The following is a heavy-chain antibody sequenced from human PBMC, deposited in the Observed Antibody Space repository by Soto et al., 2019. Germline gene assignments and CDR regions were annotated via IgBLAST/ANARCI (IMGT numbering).Heavy chain of an antibody. Sequence: LSLTCAVSGGSFSGYYWSWIRQPPGKGLEWIGEINHSGSTNYNPSLKSRVTISVDTSKNQFSLKLSSVTAADTAVYYCARARILSLRGYNWFDPWGQGTLVTVSS. CDR2: INHSGST. D-gene: IGHD3-9*01. CDR1: GGSFSGYY. J-gene: IGHJ5*02. V-gene: IGHV4-34*01. CDR3: ARARILSLRGYNWFDP.